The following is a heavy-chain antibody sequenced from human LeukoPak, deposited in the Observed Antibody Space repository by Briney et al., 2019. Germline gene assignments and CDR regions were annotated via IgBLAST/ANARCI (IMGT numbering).Heavy chain of an antibody. CDR2: IYTRGST. J-gene: IGHJ3*02. CDR3: ARGRYCSADICSGGDAFDI. V-gene: IGHV4-4*07. D-gene: IGHD2-15*01. CDR1: GGSINNYY. Sequence: SETLSVTCTVSGGSINNYYWSWIRQPAGKGLEWIGRIYTRGSTNYDRSLKSRVTMSVDTSKNQFSLKLSCVTAADTAVYYCARGRYCSADICSGGDAFDIWGRGTMVSVSS.